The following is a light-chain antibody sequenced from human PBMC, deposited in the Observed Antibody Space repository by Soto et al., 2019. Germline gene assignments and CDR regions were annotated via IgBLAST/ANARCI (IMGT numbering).Light chain of an antibody. Sequence: DVVLTQSPLSLPVTLGQPASISCRSSQGLEHRDGDTRFSWYQQRPGQSPRRLIHAISSRDSGVPDRFSGSGSGTDFTLRISWVEAEDVGIYYCMQHTHWPHTFGQGTRVEIK. CDR1: QGLEHRDGDTR. CDR3: MQHTHWPHT. CDR2: AIS. J-gene: IGKJ1*01. V-gene: IGKV2-30*02.